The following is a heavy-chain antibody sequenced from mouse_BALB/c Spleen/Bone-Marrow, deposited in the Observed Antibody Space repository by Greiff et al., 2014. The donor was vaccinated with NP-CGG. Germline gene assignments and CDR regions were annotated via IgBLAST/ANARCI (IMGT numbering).Heavy chain of an antibody. CDR2: ISSSGST. D-gene: IGHD2-4*01. V-gene: IGHV3-8*02. Sequence: VQLKESGPSLVKPSQTLSLTCSVTGDSITSGYWNWIRKFPGNKLEYMGYISSSGSTYYNPSLKSRISITRDTSKNQYYLQLNSVTTEDTATYYCARIYYDSHWYFDVWGAGTTVTVSS. J-gene: IGHJ1*01. CDR3: ARIYYDSHWYFDV. CDR1: GDSITSGY.